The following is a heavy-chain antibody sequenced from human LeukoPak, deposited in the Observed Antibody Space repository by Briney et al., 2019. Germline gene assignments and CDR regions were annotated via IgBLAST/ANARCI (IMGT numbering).Heavy chain of an antibody. J-gene: IGHJ3*02. CDR2: IYSGGST. D-gene: IGHD3-3*01. V-gene: IGHV3-66*02. CDR3: ARGLGTIFGVVNDAFDI. Sequence: GGSLRLSCAASGFTFSSNYMSWVRQAPGKGLEWVSVIYSGGSTYYADSVKGRFTISRDNSKNTLYLQMNSLRAEDTAVYYCARGLGTIFGVVNDAFDIWGQGTMVTVSS. CDR1: GFTFSSNY.